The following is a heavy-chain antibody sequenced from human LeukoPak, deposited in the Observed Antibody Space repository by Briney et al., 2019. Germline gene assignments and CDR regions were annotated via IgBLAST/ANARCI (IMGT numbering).Heavy chain of an antibody. CDR2: ISSSGGST. J-gene: IGHJ4*02. V-gene: IGHV3-23*01. Sequence: GGSLRLSCAASGFTFSSYSMNWVRQAPGKGLEWVSGISSSGGSTSYADSVKGRFTISRDNSKNTLYLQMNSLRAEDTAVYYCANPRDSSTWYTFDYWGQGTLVTVSS. D-gene: IGHD6-13*01. CDR3: ANPRDSSTWYTFDY. CDR1: GFTFSSYS.